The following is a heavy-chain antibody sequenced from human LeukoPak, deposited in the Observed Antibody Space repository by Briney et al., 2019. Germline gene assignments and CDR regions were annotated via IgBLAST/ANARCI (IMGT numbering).Heavy chain of an antibody. D-gene: IGHD3-9*01. CDR1: GFTFSDYY. Sequence: GGSLRLSCAASGFTFSDYYMSWIRQAPGKGLEWVSYISSSGSTIYYADSVKGRFTISRDNAKNSLYLHMNSLRAEDTAVYYCARVRSVLRYFDWLPDYFDYWGQGTLVTVSS. J-gene: IGHJ4*02. CDR3: ARVRSVLRYFDWLPDYFDY. V-gene: IGHV3-11*04. CDR2: ISSSGSTI.